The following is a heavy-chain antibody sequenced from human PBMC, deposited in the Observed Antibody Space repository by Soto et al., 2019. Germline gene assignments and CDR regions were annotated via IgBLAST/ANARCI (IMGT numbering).Heavy chain of an antibody. CDR1: GFTFSSYA. CDR2: ISGSAGSA. D-gene: IGHD2-2*01. J-gene: IGHJ6*02. Sequence: GGSLRLSCAASGFTFSSYAMSWVRQAPGKGLEWVSTISGSAGSAYYADSVKGRFTISRDNSKNTLYLQMNSLRAEDTAVYYCAKPPRTIVVVPAAIVRTSMAVWGQGTTVTVS. CDR3: AKPPRTIVVVPAAIVRTSMAV. V-gene: IGHV3-23*01.